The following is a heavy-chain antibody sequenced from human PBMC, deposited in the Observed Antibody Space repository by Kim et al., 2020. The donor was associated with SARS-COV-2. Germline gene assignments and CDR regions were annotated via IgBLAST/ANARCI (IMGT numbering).Heavy chain of an antibody. J-gene: IGHJ4*02. Sequence: KKDGSKKHYVDSVKGRFTSSRDNAKKSVYLQMNSLRADDTAVYFCAGEWDFWGQGTLVTVSS. V-gene: IGHV3-7*03. CDR3: AGEWDF. CDR2: KKDGSKK. D-gene: IGHD1-26*01.